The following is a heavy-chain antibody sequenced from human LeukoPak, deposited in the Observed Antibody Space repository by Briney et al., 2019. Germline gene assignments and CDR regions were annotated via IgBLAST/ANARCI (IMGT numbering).Heavy chain of an antibody. D-gene: IGHD2-2*01. J-gene: IGHJ5*02. CDR1: GFIFSNYG. CDR2: ISGSGGST. CDR3: AKELYGSTSFYELDP. Sequence: GGSLRLSCAASGFIFSNYGMSWVRQAPGKGLEWVSVISGSGGSTYYADSVKGRFTISRDNSKKTLHLQMNSLRAEDTAVYYCAKELYGSTSFYELDPWGQGTLVTVSS. V-gene: IGHV3-23*01.